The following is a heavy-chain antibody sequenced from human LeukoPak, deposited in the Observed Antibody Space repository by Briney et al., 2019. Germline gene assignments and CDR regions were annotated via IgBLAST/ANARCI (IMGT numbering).Heavy chain of an antibody. CDR1: GFTVSSNY. CDR2: IYSGGTT. D-gene: IGHD4-17*01. CDR3: ARGVEGYGFDP. V-gene: IGHV3-66*01. Sequence: GGSLRLSCAASGFTVSSNYMSWVRQAPGKGLEWVSLIYSGGTTYYADSVKGRFTISRDNSKNTLYLQMNSLRAEDTAVYYCARGVEGYGFDPWGQGTLVTVSS. J-gene: IGHJ5*02.